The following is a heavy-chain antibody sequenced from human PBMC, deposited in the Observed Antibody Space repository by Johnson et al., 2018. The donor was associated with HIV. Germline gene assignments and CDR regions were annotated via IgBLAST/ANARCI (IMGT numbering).Heavy chain of an antibody. CDR1: GFTFSSYA. V-gene: IGHV3-30*14. Sequence: QVQLVESGGGLVQPGGSLRLSCAASGFTFSSYAMHWVRQAPGKGLEWVAVISYDGRNKYYADSVKGRFTISRDNSKNTLYLQMGSLRAEDMAVYYCARDEPTDDAFDIWGQGTMVTVSS. CDR2: ISYDGRNK. CDR3: ARDEPTDDAFDI. J-gene: IGHJ3*02.